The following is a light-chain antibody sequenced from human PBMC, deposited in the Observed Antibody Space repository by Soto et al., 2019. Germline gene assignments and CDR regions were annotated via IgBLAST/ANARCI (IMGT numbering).Light chain of an antibody. V-gene: IGLV2-14*02. CDR1: SSDVGSYNL. J-gene: IGLJ1*01. CDR3: SSYVTDSTYV. CDR2: EGS. Sequence: QSVLTQPASVSGSPGQSITISCTGTSSDVGSYNLVSWYQQHPGKAPKLMIYEGSKRPSGVSYRFSGSKSGNTASLTISGLQAEDEADYYCSSYVTDSTYVFGTGTKVTVL.